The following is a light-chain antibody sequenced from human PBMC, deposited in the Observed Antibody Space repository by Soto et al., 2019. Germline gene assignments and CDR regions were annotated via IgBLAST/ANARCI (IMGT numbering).Light chain of an antibody. CDR1: QGISSY. V-gene: IGKV1-9*01. CDR2: ASS. J-gene: IGKJ5*01. CDR3: QQLNTFPVP. Sequence: DIQLTQSPSFLSASLGDRVTITCRASQGISSYLAWYQQTPGRAPKLLIYASSILQSGVPSRFSGSGSGTEFTLTISSLQPEDFATYYCQQLNTFPVPFGQGTRLDI.